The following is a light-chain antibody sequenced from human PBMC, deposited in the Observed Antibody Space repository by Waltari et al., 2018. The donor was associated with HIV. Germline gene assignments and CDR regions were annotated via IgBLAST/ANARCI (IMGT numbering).Light chain of an antibody. J-gene: IGLJ2*01. CDR2: GNN. CDR3: QSYDSSLSGSV. Sequence: QSVLTQPPSVSGAPGQRVTISCTGSSSNIGAGYDVTWYQQLPGTAPKLLIYGNNNRPSGVPDRFSGSKSGTSASLAITGLQAEDEADYYCQSYDSSLSGSVFGGGTKLTVL. CDR1: SSNIGAGYD. V-gene: IGLV1-40*01.